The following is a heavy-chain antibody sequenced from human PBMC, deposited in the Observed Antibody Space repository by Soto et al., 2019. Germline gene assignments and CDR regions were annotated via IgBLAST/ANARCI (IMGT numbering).Heavy chain of an antibody. CDR1: GDSVSSNSAA. CDR2: TYYRSKWYN. V-gene: IGHV6-1*01. CDR3: ARDSPRQSSSVIAVAATFDY. D-gene: IGHD6-19*01. J-gene: IGHJ4*02. Sequence: SQSLSLTCAISGDSVSSNSAAWNWIRQSTSRGLEWLGRTYYRSKWYNDYAVSVKSRITINPDTSKNQFSLQLNSVTPEDTAVYYCARDSPRQSSSVIAVAATFDYWGQGTLVTVSP.